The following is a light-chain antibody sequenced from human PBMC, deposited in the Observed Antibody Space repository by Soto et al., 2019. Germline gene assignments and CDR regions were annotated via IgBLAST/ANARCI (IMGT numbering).Light chain of an antibody. CDR2: KVS. J-gene: IGKJ2*01. V-gene: IGKV2-24*01. CDR1: QSLVHSDGNTY. CDR3: MQATHYQPYT. Sequence: DVVMTQTPLSSPVTLGQPASISCRSSQSLVHSDGNTYLNWLHQRPGQPPRLLIFKVSHRVSGVPKRISGSGAGTDFTLEISRVEAEDVGIYYCMQATHYQPYTFGQGTKLEIK.